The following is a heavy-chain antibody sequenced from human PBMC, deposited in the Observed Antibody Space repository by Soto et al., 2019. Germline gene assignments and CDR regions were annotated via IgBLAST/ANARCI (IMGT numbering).Heavy chain of an antibody. J-gene: IGHJ4*02. CDR2: ISAYNGNT. Sequence: ASVKVSCKASGYTFTSYGISWVRQAPGQGLEWMGWISAYNGNTNYAQKLQGRVTMTTDTSTSTAYMELRSLRSGDTAVYYCARDSYEYNYFDYWGQGTLVTVSS. CDR1: GYTFTSYG. D-gene: IGHD6-6*01. V-gene: IGHV1-18*04. CDR3: ARDSYEYNYFDY.